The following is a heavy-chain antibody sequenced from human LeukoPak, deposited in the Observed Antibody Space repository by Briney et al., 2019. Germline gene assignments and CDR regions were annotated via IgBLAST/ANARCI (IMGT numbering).Heavy chain of an antibody. J-gene: IGHJ6*03. D-gene: IGHD4/OR15-4a*01. CDR2: MYNSGST. CDR3: ARHPRRRVTAIGYGPNEYYYYMDV. Sequence: SETLSLNCTVSGGSISSYSWNWLRQPAGKGLGWVGHMYNSGSTNYSPSLKSRITMSVDTSKNQFSLKLSSVTAADTAVYYCARHPRRRVTAIGYGPNEYYYYMDVWGKGITVTISS. CDR1: GGSISSYS. V-gene: IGHV4-4*07.